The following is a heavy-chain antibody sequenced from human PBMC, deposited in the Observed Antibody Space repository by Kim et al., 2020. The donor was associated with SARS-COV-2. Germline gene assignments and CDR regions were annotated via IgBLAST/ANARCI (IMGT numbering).Heavy chain of an antibody. CDR1: GGSISTYY. V-gene: IGHV4-59*01. J-gene: IGHJ4*02. D-gene: IGHD1-1*01. Sequence: SETLSLTCTVSGGSISTYYWSWIRRPPGKGLEWMGYIYYTGSTNVNPSLKGRVTMSLDTSKSQFSLNLRSVTAADTAVYYCARTSSRDWYNDRGHFDHWGQGTLVAVSA. CDR3: ARTSSRDWYNDRGHFDH. CDR2: IYYTGST.